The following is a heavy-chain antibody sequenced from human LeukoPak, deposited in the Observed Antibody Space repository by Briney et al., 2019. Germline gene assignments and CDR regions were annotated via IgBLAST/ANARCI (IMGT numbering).Heavy chain of an antibody. V-gene: IGHV4-4*07. D-gene: IGHD5-24*01. CDR2: IYTSGST. CDR3: ARDIEMATTNGAFDI. J-gene: IGHJ3*02. CDR1: GVSITSYY. Sequence: SETLSLTCTVSGVSITSYYWSWIRQPAGKGLEWIGRIYTSGSTNYNPSLKSRVTISVDTSKNQFSLKLSSVTAADTAVYYCARDIEMATTNGAFDIWGQGTMVTVSS.